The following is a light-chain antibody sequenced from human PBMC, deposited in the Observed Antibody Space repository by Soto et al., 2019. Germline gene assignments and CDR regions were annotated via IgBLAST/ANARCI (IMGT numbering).Light chain of an antibody. CDR1: QSVSNNY. CDR3: QQYGSSGT. V-gene: IGKV3-20*01. Sequence: EIVMTQSPATLSVSPGERATLSCRASQSVSNNYLARYQQKPGQAPRLLIYGASNRATGIPDRFSGSGSGTDFTLTISRLEPEDFAVYYCQQYGSSGTFGQGTRLEIK. J-gene: IGKJ5*01. CDR2: GAS.